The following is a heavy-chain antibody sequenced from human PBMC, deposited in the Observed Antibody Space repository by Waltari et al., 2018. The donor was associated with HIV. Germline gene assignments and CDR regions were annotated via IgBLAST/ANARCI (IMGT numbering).Heavy chain of an antibody. D-gene: IGHD4-4*01. CDR1: GGSFSGYY. J-gene: IGHJ5*02. V-gene: IGHV4-34*01. Sequence: QVQLQQWGAGLLKPSETLSLTCAVYGGSFSGYYCSWIRQPPGKGLEWVGGIKHSGRTDYNPCLVCRVTTSDTAKNQVTLKLSCVAAGDTAVYEWARGGGATVTTKTNWFDPWGQGTLVTVSS. CDR3: ARGGGATVTTKTNWFDP. CDR2: IKHSGRT.